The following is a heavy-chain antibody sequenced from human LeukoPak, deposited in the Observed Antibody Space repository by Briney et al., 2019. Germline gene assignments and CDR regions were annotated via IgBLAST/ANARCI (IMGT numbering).Heavy chain of an antibody. V-gene: IGHV4-34*01. CDR3: ARMSWLRNGDY. CDR1: GGSFSGYY. J-gene: IGHJ4*02. Sequence: SETLSLTCAVYGGSFSGYYWSWIRQPPGKGLEWIGEINHSGSTNYNPSLKSRVTISVDTPKNQFSLKLSSVTAADTAVYYCARMSWLRNGDYWGQGTLVTVSS. D-gene: IGHD5-12*01. CDR2: INHSGST.